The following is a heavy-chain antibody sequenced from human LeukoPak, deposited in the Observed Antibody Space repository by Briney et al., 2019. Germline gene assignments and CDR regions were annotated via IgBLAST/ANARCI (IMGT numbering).Heavy chain of an antibody. Sequence: SETLSLTCAVYGGSFSGYYWSWIRQPPGKGLEWIGEINHSGSTNYNPSLKSRVTISVDTSKNQFSLKLSSVTAADTAVYYCAREGTSGSYYHYNWFDPWGQGTLVTVSS. D-gene: IGHD3-10*01. CDR3: AREGTSGSYYHYNWFDP. J-gene: IGHJ5*02. CDR1: GGSFSGYY. CDR2: INHSGST. V-gene: IGHV4-34*01.